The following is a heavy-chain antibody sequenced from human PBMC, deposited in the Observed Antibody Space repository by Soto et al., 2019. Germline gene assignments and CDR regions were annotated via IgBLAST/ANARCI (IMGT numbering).Heavy chain of an antibody. J-gene: IGHJ4*02. D-gene: IGHD3-10*01. Sequence: QVQLVQSGAEVKKPGASVKVSCKASGYTFTGYYMHWVRQAPGQGLEWMGWINPNSGGTNYAQKFQGWVTMTRDTSISTAYMELSRLRSDDTAVYYCARAPRVLWFGESIAGHIDYWGQGTLVTVSS. CDR3: ARAPRVLWFGESIAGHIDY. CDR1: GYTFTGYY. CDR2: INPNSGGT. V-gene: IGHV1-2*04.